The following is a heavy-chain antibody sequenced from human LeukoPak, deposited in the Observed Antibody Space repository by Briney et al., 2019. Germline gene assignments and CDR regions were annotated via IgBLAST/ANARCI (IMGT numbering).Heavy chain of an antibody. D-gene: IGHD3-9*01. J-gene: IGHJ3*02. CDR2: ISSNGGST. CDR1: GFTFSSYA. V-gene: IGHV3-64*01. Sequence: GGSLRLSCAASGFTFSSYAMHWVRQAPGKGLEYVSAISSNGGSTYYANSVKGRFTISRDNSKNTLYLQMGSLRAEDMAVYYCARDGVYGVLTGPTGRNAFDIWGQGTMVTVSS. CDR3: ARDGVYGVLTGPTGRNAFDI.